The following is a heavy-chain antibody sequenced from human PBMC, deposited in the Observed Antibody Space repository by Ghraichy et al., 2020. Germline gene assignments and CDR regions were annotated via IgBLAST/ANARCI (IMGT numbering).Heavy chain of an antibody. Sequence: ETLSLTCAASGVTVSNNYMNWVRQAPGKGLEWVSLIYSGGATSYADSVKGRFIISRDNSKNTLYLQMNSLRVEDTAVYYCARDPPAAGTGTFGWGQGTLVTVSS. J-gene: IGHJ4*02. V-gene: IGHV3-66*01. CDR2: IYSGGAT. CDR3: ARDPPAAGTGTFG. D-gene: IGHD6-13*01. CDR1: GVTVSNNY.